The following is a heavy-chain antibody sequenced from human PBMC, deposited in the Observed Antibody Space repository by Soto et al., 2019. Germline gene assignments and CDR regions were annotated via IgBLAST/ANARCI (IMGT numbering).Heavy chain of an antibody. V-gene: IGHV3-33*01. D-gene: IGHD2-15*01. CDR2: IWYDGSNK. CDR3: ARDGAVVATHGGFDL. J-gene: IGHJ5*02. Sequence: QVQLVESGGGVVQPGRSLRLSCAASGFTFSSYGMHWVRQATGKGLEWVAVIWYDGSNKYYADSVKGRFTISRDNSKNTLYLQMNSLRAEDTAVYYCARDGAVVATHGGFDLWGQGTLVTVSS. CDR1: GFTFSSYG.